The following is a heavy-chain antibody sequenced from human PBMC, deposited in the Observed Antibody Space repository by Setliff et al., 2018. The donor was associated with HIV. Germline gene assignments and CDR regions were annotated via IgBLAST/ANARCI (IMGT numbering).Heavy chain of an antibody. CDR3: ARPNYYDSSGSFDY. CDR1: GFTVTGNY. CDR2: ISSGSSTI. Sequence: PGGSLRLSCAASGFTVTGNYMSWVRQATGKGLEWVSYISSGSSTIYYADSVKGRFTISRDNAKNSLYLQMNSLRAEDTAVYYCARPNYYDSSGSFDYWGQGTLVTVSS. V-gene: IGHV3-11*04. J-gene: IGHJ4*02. D-gene: IGHD3-22*01.